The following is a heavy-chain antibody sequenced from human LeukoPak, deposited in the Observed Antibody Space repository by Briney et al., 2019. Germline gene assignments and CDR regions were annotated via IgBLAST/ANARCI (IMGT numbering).Heavy chain of an antibody. V-gene: IGHV1-8*03. CDR3: ARRKFLGWFDP. CDR1: GYIFTTYD. J-gene: IGHJ5*02. Sequence: ASVKVSCKASGYIFTTYDIGWVRQGTGQGLEWMGWLNPNSGNTGYAQKFQGRVTISRNTSISTAYMELSSLRSDDTAIYYCARRKFLGWFDPWGQGTLVTVSS. CDR2: LNPNSGNT. D-gene: IGHD7-27*01.